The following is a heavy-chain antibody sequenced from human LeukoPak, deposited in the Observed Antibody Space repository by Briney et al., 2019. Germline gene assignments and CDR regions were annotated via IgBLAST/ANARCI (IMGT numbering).Heavy chain of an antibody. D-gene: IGHD4-23*01. CDR1: GFNFSDYF. Sequence: GGSLRLSCVGSGFNFSDYFLTWVRQAPGKGLEGVAKINQDGNEKNYVDSLEGRFTISRDNAKRALYLQVNSLRVGDTAMYYCVRDVGYYGGNHDYWGQGTLVIVSS. CDR2: INQDGNEK. CDR3: VRDVGYYGGNHDY. J-gene: IGHJ4*02. V-gene: IGHV3-7*01.